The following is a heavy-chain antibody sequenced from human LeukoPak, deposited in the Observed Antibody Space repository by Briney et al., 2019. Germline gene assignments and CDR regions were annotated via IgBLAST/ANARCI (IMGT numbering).Heavy chain of an antibody. Sequence: GEPLRISCKGSGYSFSSYWIGWARQMPGKGLEWMGIIYPGDSDTRYSPSFQGQVTISADKSISTAYLQWSSLKASDTAMYYCARHLALRDAFNIWGQGTMVTVSS. D-gene: IGHD3-9*01. CDR2: IYPGDSDT. J-gene: IGHJ3*02. CDR3: ARHLALRDAFNI. V-gene: IGHV5-51*01. CDR1: GYSFSSYW.